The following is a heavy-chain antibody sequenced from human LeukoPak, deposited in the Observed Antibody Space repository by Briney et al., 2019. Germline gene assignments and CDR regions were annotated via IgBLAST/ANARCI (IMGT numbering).Heavy chain of an antibody. CDR3: ARDHNDGYFDY. CDR1: GFTFSNYW. J-gene: IGHJ4*02. D-gene: IGHD1-1*01. V-gene: IGHV3-7*01. Sequence: GGSLRLSCAASGFTFSNYWMSWVRQAPGKGLEWVANIKRDGSDKYYVDSVKGRFTISRDNAKNSLYLQMDSLRAEDTAVYYCARDHNDGYFDYWGQGTLVTVSS. CDR2: IKRDGSDK.